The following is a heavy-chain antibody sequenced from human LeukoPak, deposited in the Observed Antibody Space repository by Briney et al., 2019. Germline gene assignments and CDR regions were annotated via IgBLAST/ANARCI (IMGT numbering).Heavy chain of an antibody. J-gene: IGHJ4*02. CDR1: GFTFSSYA. CDR2: ISSNGGST. D-gene: IGHD3-16*01. Sequence: GGSLRLSCAASGFTFSSYAMHWVRQAPGKGLEYVSAISSNGGSTYYANSVKGRFTISRDNSKNTLYLQMGSLRAEDMAVYYCARTRGGGSYFDYWGQGTLVIVSS. V-gene: IGHV3-64*01. CDR3: ARTRGGGSYFDY.